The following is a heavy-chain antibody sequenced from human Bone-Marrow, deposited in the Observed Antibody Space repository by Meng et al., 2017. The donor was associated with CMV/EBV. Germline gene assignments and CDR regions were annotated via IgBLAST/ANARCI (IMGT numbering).Heavy chain of an antibody. J-gene: IGHJ4*02. CDR2: INHSGST. Sequence: GSLRLSCAVYGGSFSGYYWSWIRQPPGKGLEWIGEINHSGSTNYNPSLKSRVTISVDTSKNQFSLKLSSVTAADTAVYYCALGIAAGIDYWGPGTLVTCSS. CDR3: ALGIAAGIDY. V-gene: IGHV4-34*01. D-gene: IGHD6-25*01. CDR1: GGSFSGYY.